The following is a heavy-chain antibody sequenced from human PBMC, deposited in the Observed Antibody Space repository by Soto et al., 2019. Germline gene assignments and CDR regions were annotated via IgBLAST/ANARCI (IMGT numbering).Heavy chain of an antibody. Sequence: ASVKVSCKASGYTFTSYAMHWVRQAPGQRLEWMGWINAGNGNTKYSQKLQGRVTITRDTSASTAYMELSSLRSEDTAVYYCARVPGGNYGMDVWGQGTTVTVSS. CDR1: GYTFTSYA. CDR2: INAGNGNT. CDR3: ARVPGGNYGMDV. J-gene: IGHJ6*02. V-gene: IGHV1-3*01. D-gene: IGHD2-15*01.